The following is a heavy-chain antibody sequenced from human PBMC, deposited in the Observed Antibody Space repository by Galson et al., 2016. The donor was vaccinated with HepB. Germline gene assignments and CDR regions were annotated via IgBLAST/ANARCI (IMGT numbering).Heavy chain of an antibody. Sequence: SVKVSCKASGGTFSSYAISWVRQAPGQGLEWMGKIIPIFGTTDYAQKFQGSVTITADESTSTAYMELSSLRSEDTAVYYCARDPHSGYDNLLRNWGQGTLVTVS. CDR1: GGTFSSYA. V-gene: IGHV1-69*13. D-gene: IGHD5-12*01. CDR2: IIPIFGTT. CDR3: ARDPHSGYDNLLRN. J-gene: IGHJ4*02.